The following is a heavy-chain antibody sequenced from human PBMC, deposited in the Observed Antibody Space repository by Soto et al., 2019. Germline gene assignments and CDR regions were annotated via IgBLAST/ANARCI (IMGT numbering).Heavy chain of an antibody. CDR2: TSYDGSNA. D-gene: IGHD3-3*01. Sequence: QVQLVESGGGVVQPGTSLRLSCVGSGFTFRSFVIHWVRQAPGKGLEWVALTSYDGSNAYYGDSVKGRFTISRDNSKNSVDLQRASLRVDDTVFDYGARLETTGGLDFWGHGIPDSVSS. V-gene: IGHV3-30*03. CDR1: GFTFRSFV. CDR3: ARLETTGGLDF. J-gene: IGHJ4*01.